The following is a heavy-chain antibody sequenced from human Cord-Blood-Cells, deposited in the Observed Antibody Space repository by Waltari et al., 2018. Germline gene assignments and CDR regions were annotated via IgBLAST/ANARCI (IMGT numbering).Heavy chain of an antibody. CDR2: LVVGNGNT. Sequence: QMQLVQSGPEVKKPGTSVKVSCKASGFTFTSSAVQWVRQARGQRLEWIGWLVVGNGNTNYAQKFQERVTITRNMSTSTAYMELSSLRSEDTAVYYGAADGGAYDSSGYYFDYWGQGTLVTVSS. D-gene: IGHD3-22*01. CDR3: AADGGAYDSSGYYFDY. V-gene: IGHV1-58*01. J-gene: IGHJ4*02. CDR1: GFTFTSSA.